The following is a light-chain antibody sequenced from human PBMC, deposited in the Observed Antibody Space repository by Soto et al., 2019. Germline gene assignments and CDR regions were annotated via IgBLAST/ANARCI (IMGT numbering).Light chain of an antibody. Sequence: DIQMTQSPSTLSGSVGDRVTITCRASQTISSWLAWYQQKPGKAPKLLIYKASTLKSGVPSRFSGSGSGKEFTLTISSLQPDDFATYYCQQYNTYSTFGQGTRLEIK. J-gene: IGKJ5*01. CDR1: QTISSW. CDR3: QQYNTYST. CDR2: KAS. V-gene: IGKV1-5*03.